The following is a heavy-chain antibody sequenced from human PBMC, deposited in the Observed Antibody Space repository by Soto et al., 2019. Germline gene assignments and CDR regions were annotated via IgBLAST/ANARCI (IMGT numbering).Heavy chain of an antibody. V-gene: IGHV1-69*12. J-gene: IGHJ3*02. CDR2: IIPIFGTA. CDR3: ARLLLSSSQPMVAFDI. Sequence: QVQLVQSGAAVKKPGSSVKVSCKASGGTFSSYAISWVRQAPGQGLEWMGGIIPIFGTANYAQKFQGRVTITADESTSTAYMELSSLRSEDTAVYYCARLLLSSSQPMVAFDIWGQGTMVTVSS. D-gene: IGHD2-8*01. CDR1: GGTFSSYA.